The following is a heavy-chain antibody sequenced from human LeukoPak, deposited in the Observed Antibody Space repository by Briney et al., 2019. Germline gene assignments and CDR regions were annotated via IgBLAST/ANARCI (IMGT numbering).Heavy chain of an antibody. D-gene: IGHD2-15*01. CDR2: IIPIFGTA. V-gene: IGHV1-69*13. J-gene: IGHJ5*02. CDR3: ARDCSGGSCYPPTSRWFDP. CDR1: GGTFSSCA. Sequence: ASVKVSCKASGGTFSSCAISWVRQAPGQGLEWMGGIIPIFGTADYAQKFQGRVTITADESTSTAYMELSSLRSEDTAVYYCARDCSGGSCYPPTSRWFDPWGQGTLVTVSS.